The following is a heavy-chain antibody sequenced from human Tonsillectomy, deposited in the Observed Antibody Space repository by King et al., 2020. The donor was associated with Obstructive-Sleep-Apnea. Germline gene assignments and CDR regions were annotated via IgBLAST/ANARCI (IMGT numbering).Heavy chain of an antibody. D-gene: IGHD3-10*01. CDR3: ASINYYGSWSSYWTFDY. CDR1: GGSISSSSYY. V-gene: IGHV4-39*07. J-gene: IGHJ4*02. CDR2: IYYSGST. Sequence: LQLQESGPGLVKPSETLSLTCTVSGGSISSSSYYWGWIRQPPGKGLEWIGRIYYSGSTYYNPSLKSRVTISLDTSKNQFSLKLSSVTAADTAVYYCASINYYGSWSSYWTFDYWGQGTLVTVSS.